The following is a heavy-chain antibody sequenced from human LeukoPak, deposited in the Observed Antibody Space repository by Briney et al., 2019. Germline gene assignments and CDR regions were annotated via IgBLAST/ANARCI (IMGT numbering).Heavy chain of an antibody. D-gene: IGHD2-15*01. CDR3: ATDLRYCSGGSCYRDY. Sequence: ASVKVSCKVSGYTLTELSMHWVRQAPGKGLEWMGGFDPEDGETIYAQKFQGRVTMTEDTSIDTAYMELSSLRSEDTAVYYCATDLRYCSGGSCYRDYWGQGTLVTVSS. J-gene: IGHJ4*02. CDR1: GYTLTELS. V-gene: IGHV1-24*01. CDR2: FDPEDGET.